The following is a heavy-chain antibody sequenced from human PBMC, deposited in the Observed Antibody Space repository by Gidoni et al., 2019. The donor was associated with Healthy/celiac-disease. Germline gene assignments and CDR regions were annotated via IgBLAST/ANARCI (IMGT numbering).Heavy chain of an antibody. D-gene: IGHD6-25*01. Sequence: EVQLVQSGAEVKQTGESLKISCTGYGDSFTSYWIGWVRHMPGKGLEWMGIIYPGDSYTRYSPSFQGQVTISADKSISTAYLQWSSLKASDTAMYYCARLWDSATNYYSYGMDVWGQGTTVTVSS. J-gene: IGHJ6*02. CDR3: ARLWDSATNYYSYGMDV. CDR2: IYPGDSYT. CDR1: GDSFTSYW. V-gene: IGHV5-51*01.